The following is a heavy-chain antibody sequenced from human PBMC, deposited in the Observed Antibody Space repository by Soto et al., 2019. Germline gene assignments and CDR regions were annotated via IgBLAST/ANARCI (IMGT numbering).Heavy chain of an antibody. V-gene: IGHV5-51*01. CDR3: ARTSAAGKYYYGMDV. J-gene: IGHJ6*02. CDR2: IYPGDSDT. Sequence: GESLKISCKGSGYSFTNYWIGWVRQMPGKDLEWMGIIYPGDSDTRYSPSFQGQVTISADKSISTAYLQWSSLKASDTAMYYCARTSAAGKYYYGMDVWGQGTTVTVSS. CDR1: GYSFTNYW. D-gene: IGHD6-13*01.